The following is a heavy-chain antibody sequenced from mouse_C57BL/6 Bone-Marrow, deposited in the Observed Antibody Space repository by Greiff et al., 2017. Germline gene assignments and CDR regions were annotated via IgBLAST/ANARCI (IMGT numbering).Heavy chain of an antibody. CDR2: ISSGGSYT. CDR1: GFTFSSYG. D-gene: IGHD1-1*01. Sequence: EVQRVESGGDLVKPGGSLKLSCAASGFTFSSYGMSWVRQTPDKRLEWVATISSGGSYTYYPASVKGRFTISKNNAKNTLYLQMSSLKSEDTAMYYCSRQDYGSRLDYWGQGTTLTVSS. CDR3: SRQDYGSRLDY. V-gene: IGHV5-6*01. J-gene: IGHJ2*01.